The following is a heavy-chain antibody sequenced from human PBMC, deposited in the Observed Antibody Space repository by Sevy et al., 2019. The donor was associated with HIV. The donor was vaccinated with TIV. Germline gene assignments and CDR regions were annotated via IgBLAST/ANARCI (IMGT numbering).Heavy chain of an antibody. CDR1: GFTFSSYY. V-gene: IGHV3-74*01. D-gene: IGHD6-19*01. CDR2: INADGSGT. CDR3: ARGYTSGSGDI. J-gene: IGHJ3*02. Sequence: GGSLRLSCAASGFTFSSYYMHWVRQAPGKGLVWVSRINADGSGTRYADSVKGRFTISRDNAKNTVYLQMNSLRAEDTSVYYCARGYTSGSGDIWGQRTMVTVSS.